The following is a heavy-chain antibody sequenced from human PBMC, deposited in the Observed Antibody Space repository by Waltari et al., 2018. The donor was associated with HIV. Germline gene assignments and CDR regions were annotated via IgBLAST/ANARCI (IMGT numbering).Heavy chain of an antibody. D-gene: IGHD5-12*01. CDR1: GFTFSSYG. Sequence: QVQLVESGGGVVQPGRSLRLSCAASGFTFSSYGMHWVRQAPGEGVEGVGVIWYDGINKYYGDSGKGRFIISRDNSENKLNLEMNSLRVDDTAVYYCARRDGYNLVDFWGQGTLVTVSS. J-gene: IGHJ4*02. CDR2: IWYDGINK. CDR3: ARRDGYNLVDF. V-gene: IGHV3-33*01.